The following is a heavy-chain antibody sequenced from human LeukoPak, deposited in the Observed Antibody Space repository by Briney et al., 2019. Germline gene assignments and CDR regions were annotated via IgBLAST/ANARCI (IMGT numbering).Heavy chain of an antibody. V-gene: IGHV3-53*01. Sequence: PGGSLRLSCAASGFIVSANYMSWVRQTPGKGLEWVSIFYSGGATFYVDSVKGRFTISRDNSKNMLYLQMNSLRAKDTAVYYCARGRGLDVWGQGTTVTVSS. CDR3: ARGRGLDV. D-gene: IGHD2-15*01. CDR2: FYSGGAT. J-gene: IGHJ6*02. CDR1: GFIVSANY.